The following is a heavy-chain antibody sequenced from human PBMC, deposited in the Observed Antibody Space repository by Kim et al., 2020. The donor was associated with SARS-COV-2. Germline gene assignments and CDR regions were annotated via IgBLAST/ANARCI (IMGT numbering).Heavy chain of an antibody. D-gene: IGHD4-17*01. CDR3: AGMLADYGTDAFGF. Sequence: GGSLRLSCATSGFTFSDLYMNWVRQAPGKGLEWVGPTRDRANSSTKAYAATVKCTITSARADSTDSLHLQMHSLKNAATADCSCAGMLADYGTDAFGFWG. CDR2: TRDRANSSTK. CDR1: GFTFSDLY. J-gene: IGHJ2*01. V-gene: IGHV3-72*01.